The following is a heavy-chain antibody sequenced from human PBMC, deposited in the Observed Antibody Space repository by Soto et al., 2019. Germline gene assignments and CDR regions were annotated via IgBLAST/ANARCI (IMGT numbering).Heavy chain of an antibody. CDR2: ISGSGGST. CDR3: AKSIYDFWSGSDFDY. J-gene: IGHJ4*02. Sequence: GGSLRLSCAASGFTFSSYAMSWVRQAPGKGLEWVSAISGSGGSTYYADSVKGRFTISRDNSKNTLYLQMNSLRAEDAAVYYCAKSIYDFWSGSDFDYWGQGTLVTVSS. D-gene: IGHD3-3*01. V-gene: IGHV3-23*01. CDR1: GFTFSSYA.